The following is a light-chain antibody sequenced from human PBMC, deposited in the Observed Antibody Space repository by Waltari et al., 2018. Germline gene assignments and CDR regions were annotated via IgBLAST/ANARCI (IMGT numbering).Light chain of an antibody. Sequence: QSALTQPASVSGSPGQSITISCTGTSSDVGGYDYVSWYQQHPVRVPKLRIFEVTNRPSGFSNRLAGSKSGNTASLPISGLHAEDEADYYCCSYTSSHTVVFGGGTKLTVL. V-gene: IGLV2-14*01. CDR2: EVT. CDR1: SSDVGGYDY. J-gene: IGLJ2*01. CDR3: CSYTSSHTVV.